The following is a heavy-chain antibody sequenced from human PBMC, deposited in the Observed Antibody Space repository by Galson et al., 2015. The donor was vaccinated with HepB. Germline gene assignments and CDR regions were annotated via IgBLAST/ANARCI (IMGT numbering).Heavy chain of an antibody. CDR3: ARGLVVAPYYYYYYGMDV. Sequence: SLRLSCAASGFTVSSNYMSWVRQAPGKGLEWVSVIYSGGSTYYADSVKGRFTISGDNSKNTLYLQMNSLRAEDTAVYYCARGLVVAPYYYYYYGMDVWGQGTTVTVSS. CDR2: IYSGGST. CDR1: GFTVSSNY. D-gene: IGHD2-15*01. V-gene: IGHV3-53*01. J-gene: IGHJ6*02.